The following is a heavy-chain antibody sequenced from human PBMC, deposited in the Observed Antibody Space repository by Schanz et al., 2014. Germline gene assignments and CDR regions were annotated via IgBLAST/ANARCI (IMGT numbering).Heavy chain of an antibody. V-gene: IGHV7-4-1*02. D-gene: IGHD3-10*01. J-gene: IGHJ4*02. CDR2: INTNTGNP. Sequence: QVQLVQSGSEVKKPGASVNISCKASGYTFTRSGISWVRQAPGQGLEWMGWINTNTGNPTYAQAFTGRFLFSLDTSVNTAYLQISSLEADDTAVYYCARRGIRGVFSSFDYWGLGTLVTVSS. CDR1: GYTFTRSG. CDR3: ARRGIRGVFSSFDY.